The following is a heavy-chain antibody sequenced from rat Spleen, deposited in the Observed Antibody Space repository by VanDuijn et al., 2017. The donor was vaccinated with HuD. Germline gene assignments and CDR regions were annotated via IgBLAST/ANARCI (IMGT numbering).Heavy chain of an antibody. CDR3: ARYRYNCFDY. D-gene: IGHD1-5*01. Sequence: EVQLVESDGGLVQPGRSLKLSCAASGFTFSNYDMAWVRQAPTKGLEWVASISPSGGSTYYRDSVKGRFTVSRDNAKSTLYLQMDSLRSEDTATYYCARYRYNCFDYWGQGVMVTVSS. CDR2: ISPSGGST. V-gene: IGHV5S23*01. J-gene: IGHJ2*01. CDR1: GFTFSNYD.